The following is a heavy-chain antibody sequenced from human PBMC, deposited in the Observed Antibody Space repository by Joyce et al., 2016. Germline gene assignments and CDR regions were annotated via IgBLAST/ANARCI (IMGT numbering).Heavy chain of an antibody. Sequence: EVQLLESGGGLVPPAGSLRLSCAASGFTFSSYAMSWVRQGPGKGLEGVSVISGSGGSIYDADSVKGRFTFSRDNSKNTLYLQMNSLRAEDTAVYYCAKVAEGSAVYFYYMDVWGKGTTVTVSS. J-gene: IGHJ6*03. V-gene: IGHV3-23*01. CDR1: GFTFSSYA. CDR3: AKVAEGSAVYFYYMDV. CDR2: ISGSGGSI. D-gene: IGHD6-6*01.